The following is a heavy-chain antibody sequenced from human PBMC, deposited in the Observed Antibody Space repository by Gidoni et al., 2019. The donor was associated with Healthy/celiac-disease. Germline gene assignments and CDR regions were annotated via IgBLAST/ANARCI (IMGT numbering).Heavy chain of an antibody. CDR1: GFTFSRYG. D-gene: IGHD3-22*01. CDR3: ATMIVVVW. J-gene: IGHJ4*02. Sequence: QVRLVESGGGVVQPARSLRLRGAASGFTFSRYGMHWVRQAPGKGLGWLAVLSYDGSNKYYAASVKGRFPISRDNSKNTLYLQMNSLRAEDTAVYYCATMIVVVWWGQGPLVTVSS. V-gene: IGHV3-30*03. CDR2: LSYDGSNK.